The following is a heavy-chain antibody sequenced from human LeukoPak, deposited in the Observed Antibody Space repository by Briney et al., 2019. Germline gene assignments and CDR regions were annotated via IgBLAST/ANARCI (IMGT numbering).Heavy chain of an antibody. J-gene: IGHJ5*02. CDR3: ARGITLIRGLIITWFDP. D-gene: IGHD3-10*01. CDR2: FDPEHRET. Sequence: ASVKVSCKVSGYTLAHLSMYWVRQAPGKGLEWMGGFDPEHRETFYAQKFQGRVTMTTNTSISTAYMELSSLRSEDTAVYYCARGITLIRGLIITWFDPWGPGTLVAVSS. CDR1: GYTLAHLS. V-gene: IGHV1-24*01.